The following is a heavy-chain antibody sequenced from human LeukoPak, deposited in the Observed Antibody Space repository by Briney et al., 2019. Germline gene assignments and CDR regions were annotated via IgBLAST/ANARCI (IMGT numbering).Heavy chain of an antibody. J-gene: IGHJ3*02. CDR2: IYYNGST. CDR1: GGSISTFY. Sequence: SETLSLTCSVSGGSISTFYWSWVRQPPGKALEWIGYIYYNGSTNYNPSLKSRVTISVDNSKNRFSLKLSSVTAADTAVYYCARSYYDSSGFDAFDIWGQGTMVTVSS. V-gene: IGHV4-59*12. CDR3: ARSYYDSSGFDAFDI. D-gene: IGHD3-22*01.